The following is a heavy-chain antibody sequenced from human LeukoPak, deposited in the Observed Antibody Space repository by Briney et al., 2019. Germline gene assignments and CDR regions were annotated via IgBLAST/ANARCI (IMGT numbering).Heavy chain of an antibody. CDR2: IYHRGST. CDR1: GGSISSYY. V-gene: IGHV4-59*08. J-gene: IGHJ4*02. Sequence: SETLSLTCTASGGSISSYYWSWIRQSPGKGLEWIGYIYHRGSTNYNPSLKSRVNISVDTSKNQFSLNLNSVTAADTAVYYCARTFPTVTGYFDYWGQGTLVTVSS. D-gene: IGHD4-17*01. CDR3: ARTFPTVTGYFDY.